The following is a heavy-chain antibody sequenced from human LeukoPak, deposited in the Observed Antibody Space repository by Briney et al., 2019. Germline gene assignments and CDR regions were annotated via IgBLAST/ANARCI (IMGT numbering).Heavy chain of an antibody. J-gene: IGHJ4*02. CDR2: TSGSGGST. V-gene: IGHV3-23*01. CDR1: GFTFTSYV. D-gene: IGHD5-18*01. Sequence: GGSLGLSCAASGFTFTSYVISWVRQAPGKGLEWVSSTSGSGGSTYYADSVKGRFAISRDSSKNTVYLQMNSLRGEDTAIYYCAKDPLDNYGFNNWGQGTLVTVSS. CDR3: AKDPLDNYGFNN.